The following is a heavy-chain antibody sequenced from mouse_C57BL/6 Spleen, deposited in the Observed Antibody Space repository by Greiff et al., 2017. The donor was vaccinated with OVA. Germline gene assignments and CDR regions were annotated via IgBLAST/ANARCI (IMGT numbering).Heavy chain of an antibody. Sequence: EVNVVESGGGLVKPGGSLKLSCAASGFTFSDYGMHWVRQAPEKGLEWVAYIRSGRSTIYYVDTVKGRFTISRDNSKNPLFLQMTMLRSEDTTIYYCARTSQSTLVADWGQGILVSVSA. CDR1: GFTFSDYG. CDR3: ARTSQSTLVAD. CDR2: IRSGRSTI. D-gene: IGHD3-2*02. V-gene: IGHV5-17*01. J-gene: IGHJ3*01.